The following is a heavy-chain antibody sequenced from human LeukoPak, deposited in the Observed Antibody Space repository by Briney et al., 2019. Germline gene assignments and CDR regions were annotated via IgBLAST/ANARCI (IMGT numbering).Heavy chain of an antibody. V-gene: IGHV3-23*01. CDR3: AKDLAHYRRVTIDC. J-gene: IGHJ4*02. Sequence: GGSLRLSCAASGFTFSSYAMSWVRQAPGKGLEWVSAISGSGGSTYYADSVKGRFTISRDNSKNTLYLQMNSLRAEDTAVYYCAKDLAHYRRVTIDCWGQGTLVTVSS. D-gene: IGHD3-10*01. CDR2: ISGSGGST. CDR1: GFTFSSYA.